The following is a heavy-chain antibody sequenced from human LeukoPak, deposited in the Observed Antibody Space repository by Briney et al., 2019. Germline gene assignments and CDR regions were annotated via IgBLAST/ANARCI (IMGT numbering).Heavy chain of an antibody. CDR3: ARSGTGGWFDP. J-gene: IGHJ5*02. D-gene: IGHD2-8*02. CDR2: IYHSGST. Sequence: SETLSLTCTVSGYSISSGYYWGWIRQPPGKGLEWIGSIYHSGSTYYNPSLKSRVTISVDTSKNQFSLKLNSVTPEDTAVYYCARSGTGGWFDPWGQGTLVTVSS. CDR1: GYSISSGYY. V-gene: IGHV4-38-2*02.